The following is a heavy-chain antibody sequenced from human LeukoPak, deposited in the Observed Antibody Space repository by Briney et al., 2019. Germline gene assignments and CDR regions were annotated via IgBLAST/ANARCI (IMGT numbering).Heavy chain of an antibody. J-gene: IGHJ3*02. CDR1: GYTFTSYY. D-gene: IGHD6-6*01. CDR2: INPSGGST. V-gene: IGHV1-46*01. Sequence: PGGSLRLSCAASGYTFTSYYMHWVRQAPGQGLEWMGIINPSGGSTSYAQKFQGRVTMTRDTSTSTVYMELSSLRSEDTAVYYCARAQLVRNAFDIWGQGTMVTVSS. CDR3: ARAQLVRNAFDI.